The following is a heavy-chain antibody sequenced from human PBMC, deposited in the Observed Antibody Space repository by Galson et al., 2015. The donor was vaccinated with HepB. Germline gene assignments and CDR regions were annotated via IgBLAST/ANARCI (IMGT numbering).Heavy chain of an antibody. CDR1: GYTFTGYY. J-gene: IGHJ4*02. Sequence: SVKVSCKASGYTFTGYYMHWVRQAPGQGLEWMGRINPNSGGTNYAQKFQGRVTMTRDTSISTAYMELSRLRSDDTAVYYCATSGRRNTMVQGVITITTGDYWGQGTLVTVSS. CDR3: ATSGRRNTMVQGVITITTGDY. V-gene: IGHV1-2*06. D-gene: IGHD3-10*01. CDR2: INPNSGGT.